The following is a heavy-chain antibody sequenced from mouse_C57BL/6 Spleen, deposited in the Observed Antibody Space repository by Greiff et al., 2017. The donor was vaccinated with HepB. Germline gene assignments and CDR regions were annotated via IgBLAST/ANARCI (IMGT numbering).Heavy chain of an antibody. CDR2: IDPEDGDT. D-gene: IGHD1-1*01. CDR1: GFNIKDYY. CDR3: TGYYGSSFFDY. J-gene: IGHJ2*01. V-gene: IGHV14-1*01. Sequence: EVKLQESGAELVRPGASVKLSCTASGFNIKDYYMHWVKQRPEQGLEWIGRIDPEDGDTEYAPKFQGKATMTADTSSNTAYLQLSSLTSEDTAVYYCTGYYGSSFFDYWGQGTTLTVSS.